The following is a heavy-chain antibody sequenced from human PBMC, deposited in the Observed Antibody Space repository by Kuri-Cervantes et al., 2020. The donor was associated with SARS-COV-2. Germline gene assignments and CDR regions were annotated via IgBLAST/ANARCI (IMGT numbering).Heavy chain of an antibody. CDR1: GFTFSSHG. Sequence: GGSLRLSCAAAGFTFSSHGMHWVRQAPGKGLEWVAVISYDGSNKYYADSVKGRFTISRDNSKNSLYLQMNSLRTEDTALYYCAKGLGAIRGSYYYGMDVWGQGTTVTVSS. CDR3: AKGLGAIRGSYYYGMDV. J-gene: IGHJ6*02. CDR2: ISYDGSNK. V-gene: IGHV3-30*18. D-gene: IGHD1-26*01.